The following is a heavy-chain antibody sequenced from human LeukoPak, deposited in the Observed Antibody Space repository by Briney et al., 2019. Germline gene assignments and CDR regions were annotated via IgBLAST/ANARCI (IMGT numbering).Heavy chain of an antibody. D-gene: IGHD2-2*01. CDR1: GFTLSSYS. CDR3: ARERGGYCSSSTCSKAFDI. CDR2: ISSNGSST. J-gene: IGHJ3*02. V-gene: IGHV3-64*01. Sequence: GGSLRLSCAASGFTLSSYSMNWVRQAPGKGLEYVSRISSNGSSTYYANSVKDRFTVSRDNSKNTLYLQMGSLRAEDKAVYYCARERGGYCSSSTCSKAFDIWGHGTMVTVSS.